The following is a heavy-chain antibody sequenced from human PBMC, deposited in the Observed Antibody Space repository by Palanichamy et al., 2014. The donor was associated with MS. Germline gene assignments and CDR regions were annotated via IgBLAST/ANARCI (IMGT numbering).Heavy chain of an antibody. CDR1: GFTFSSYS. Sequence: EVQLVEVVGEAVVKPGGSLRLSCAASGFTFSSYSMNWVRQAPGKGLEWVSSISSSSSYIYYADSVKGRFTISRDNAKNSLYLQMNSLRAEDTAVYYCARELRFLEWLFPLYYGMDVWGQGTTVTVSS. V-gene: IGHV3-21*01. CDR3: ARELRFLEWLFPLYYGMDV. J-gene: IGHJ6*02. D-gene: IGHD3-3*01. CDR2: ISSSSSYI.